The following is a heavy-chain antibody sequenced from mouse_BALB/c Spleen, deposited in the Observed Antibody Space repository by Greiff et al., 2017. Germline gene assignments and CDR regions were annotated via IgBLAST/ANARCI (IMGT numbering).Heavy chain of an antibody. V-gene: IGHV1-5*01. CDR1: GYTFTSYW. CDR3: ACASPYYGNYDAMDY. Sequence: VQLQQSGTVLARPGASVKMSCKASGYTFTSYWMHWVKQRPGQGLEWIGAIYPGNSDTSYNQKFKGKAKLTAVTSTSTAYMELSSLTNEDSAVYYCACASPYYGNYDAMDYWGQGTSVTVSS. D-gene: IGHD2-10*01. CDR2: IYPGNSDT. J-gene: IGHJ4*01.